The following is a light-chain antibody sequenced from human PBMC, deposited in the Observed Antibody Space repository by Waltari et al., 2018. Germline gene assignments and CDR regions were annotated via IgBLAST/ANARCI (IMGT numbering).Light chain of an antibody. CDR1: QCIGSW. CDR3: QRYKSYPST. V-gene: IGKV1-5*03. CDR2: ETT. J-gene: IGKJ3*01. Sequence: DIQMSQSPSPRSASVGERVTITCRASQCIGSWLAWYQKKPGKAPKLLFYETTSLESGVPSRCSDSGSGTEYTLTISRLKPDDFATYYCQRYKSYPSTSGPGTKVDI.